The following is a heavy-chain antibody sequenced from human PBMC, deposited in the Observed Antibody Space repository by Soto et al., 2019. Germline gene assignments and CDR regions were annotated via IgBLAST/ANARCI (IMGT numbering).Heavy chain of an antibody. J-gene: IGHJ4*02. D-gene: IGHD2-15*01. Sequence: ASVKVSCKASGGTFSSYAISWVRQAPGQGLEWMGGIIPIFGTANYAQKFQGRVTITADESTSTAYMELSSLRSEDTAVYYCARDPTPVVTYNFDYWGQGTLVTVSS. CDR3: ARDPTPVVTYNFDY. V-gene: IGHV1-69*13. CDR1: GGTFSSYA. CDR2: IIPIFGTA.